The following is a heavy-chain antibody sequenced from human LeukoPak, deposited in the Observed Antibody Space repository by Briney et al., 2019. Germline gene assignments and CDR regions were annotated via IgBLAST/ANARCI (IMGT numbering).Heavy chain of an antibody. D-gene: IGHD2-2*02. CDR3: ALLGYCSSTSCYKLNDY. V-gene: IGHV1-2*02. CDR1: GYTFTGYY. Sequence: ASVKVSCGASGYTFTGYYMHWVRQAPAQGLEWRGWINPNSGGTNYAQKFQGGVTITRDTSISTAYMELSRLRSDDTAVYYCALLGYCSSTSCYKLNDYWGQGTLVTVSS. CDR2: INPNSGGT. J-gene: IGHJ4*02.